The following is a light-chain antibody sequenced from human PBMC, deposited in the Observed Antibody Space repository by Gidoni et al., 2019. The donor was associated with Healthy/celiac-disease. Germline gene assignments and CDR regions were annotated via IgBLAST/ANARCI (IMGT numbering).Light chain of an antibody. V-gene: IGKV3-11*01. J-gene: IGKJ4*01. Sequence: EIVLTQSPATLSLSPGESATLSCRASQSVSSYLACYQQKPGQAPRLLIYDASNRATGIPARFSGSGSGTDFTLTISSLEPEDFAVYYCQQRSNWLTFGGXTKVEIK. CDR2: DAS. CDR3: QQRSNWLT. CDR1: QSVSSY.